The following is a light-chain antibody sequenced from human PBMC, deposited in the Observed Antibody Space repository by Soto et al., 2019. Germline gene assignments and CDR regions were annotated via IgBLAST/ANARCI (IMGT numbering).Light chain of an antibody. CDR3: QQHTT. J-gene: IGKJ1*01. CDR2: KAS. V-gene: IGKV1-5*03. Sequence: DIQMTQSPSALSASVGDRVTITCRGSQGISSWLAWYQQKPGKAPRLLLYKASSLASGVPARFSVSGSGTEFTLTISSLQPEDVATYHCQQHTTFGQGTKVEI. CDR1: QGISSW.